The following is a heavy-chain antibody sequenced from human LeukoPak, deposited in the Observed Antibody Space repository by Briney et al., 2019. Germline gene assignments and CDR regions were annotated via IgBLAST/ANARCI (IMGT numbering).Heavy chain of an antibody. V-gene: IGHV3-64*01. CDR2: ISTNGGST. CDR1: GFTFSNYA. D-gene: IGHD2-2*01. Sequence: PGGSLRLSCAASGFTFSNYAMHWVRQAPGKGLEYVSAISTNGGSTYYANSVKGRFTISRDNSKNTLYLQMGSLRAEDMAVYFCVKSDIVVVPAATPLYYGMDVWGQGTTVTVSS. J-gene: IGHJ6*02. CDR3: VKSDIVVVPAATPLYYGMDV.